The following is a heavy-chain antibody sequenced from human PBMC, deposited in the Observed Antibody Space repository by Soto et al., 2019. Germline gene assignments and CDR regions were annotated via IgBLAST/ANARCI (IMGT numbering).Heavy chain of an antibody. CDR2: IIPIFGTA. Sequence: VKVSCKASGGTFSSYAISWVRQAPGQGLEWMGGIIPIFGTANYAQKFQGRVTITADESTSTAYMELSSLRSEDTAVYYCARDAPIMRKVTIFGVVMSPPYYYYGMDVWGQGTTVTVSS. J-gene: IGHJ6*02. CDR3: ARDAPIMRKVTIFGVVMSPPYYYYGMDV. V-gene: IGHV1-69*13. D-gene: IGHD3-3*01. CDR1: GGTFSSYA.